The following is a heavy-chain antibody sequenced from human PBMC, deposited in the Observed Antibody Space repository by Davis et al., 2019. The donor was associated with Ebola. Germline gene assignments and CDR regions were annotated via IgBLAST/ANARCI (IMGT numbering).Heavy chain of an antibody. CDR1: GGSISSSSYY. CDR2: IYYSGST. D-gene: IGHD6-13*01. J-gene: IGHJ4*02. CDR3: ARGTYSSSPPDY. V-gene: IGHV4-39*07. Sequence: MPSETLSLTCTVSGGSISSSSYYWGWIRQPPGKGLEWIGSIYYSGSTYYNPSLKSRVTISVDRPKNQFSLKLTSVTAADTAVYYCARGTYSSSPPDYWGQGTLVAVSS.